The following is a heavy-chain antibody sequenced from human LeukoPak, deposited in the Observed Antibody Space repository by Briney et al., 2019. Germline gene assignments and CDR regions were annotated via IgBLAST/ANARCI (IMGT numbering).Heavy chain of an antibody. CDR1: GFTVSSHY. V-gene: IGHV3-53*01. CDR3: AKDTGSGYDYFSYYFDY. J-gene: IGHJ4*02. CDR2: IYSGGST. D-gene: IGHD5-12*01. Sequence: GGSLRLSCAASGFTVSSHYMSWVRQAPGKGLEWVSVIYSGGSTYYADSVRGRFTISRDNSKNTLYLQMNSLRAEDTAVYYCAKDTGSGYDYFSYYFDYWGQGTLVTVSS.